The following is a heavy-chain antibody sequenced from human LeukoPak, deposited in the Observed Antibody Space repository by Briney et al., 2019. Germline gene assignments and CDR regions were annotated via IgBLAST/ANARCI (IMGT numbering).Heavy chain of an antibody. V-gene: IGHV3-7*03. Sequence: GGSLRLSCAAAGFTLSHYWMSWARQAPGKGLEWVANIKPDGSEKDYVDSVKGRFTISRDNAKNSLYLQMNSLRAEDTAVYYCATDVPGGGVLDYWRQGSLVTVSS. CDR3: ATDVPGGGVLDY. D-gene: IGHD3-16*01. CDR1: GFTLSHYW. J-gene: IGHJ4*02. CDR2: IKPDGSEK.